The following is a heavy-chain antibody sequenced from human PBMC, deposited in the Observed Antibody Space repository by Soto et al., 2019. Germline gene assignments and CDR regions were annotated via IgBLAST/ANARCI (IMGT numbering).Heavy chain of an antibody. V-gene: IGHV1-46*01. CDR3: AVEYYDFWSGYYLKYFDY. Sequence: ASVKVSCKASGYTFTSYYMHWVRQAPGQGLEWMGIINPSGGSTSYAQKFQGRVTMTRDTSTSTVYMELSSLRSVDTAVYYCAVEYYDFWSGYYLKYFDYSGQGTLVTVSS. D-gene: IGHD3-3*01. J-gene: IGHJ4*02. CDR2: INPSGGST. CDR1: GYTFTSYY.